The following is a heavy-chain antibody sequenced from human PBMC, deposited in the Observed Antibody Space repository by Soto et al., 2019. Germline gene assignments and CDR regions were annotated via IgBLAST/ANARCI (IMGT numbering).Heavy chain of an antibody. D-gene: IGHD3-22*01. CDR2: IIPIFGTA. Sequence: SVKVSCKASGGTFSSYAISWVRQAPGQGLEWMGGIIPIFGTANYAQKFQGRVTITADESTSTAYMELSSLRSEDTAVYYCAREGYYYDSSGYYYYFDYWDQGTLVTV. CDR1: GGTFSSYA. J-gene: IGHJ4*02. V-gene: IGHV1-69*13. CDR3: AREGYYYDSSGYYYYFDY.